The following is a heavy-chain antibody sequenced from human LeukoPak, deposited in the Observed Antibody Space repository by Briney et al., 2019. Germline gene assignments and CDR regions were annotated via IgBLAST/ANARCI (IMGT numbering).Heavy chain of an antibody. Sequence: GGSLRLSCAASGFTFSSYGMHWVRQAPGKGLEWVAVISYDGSNKYYADSVKGRFTISRDNSKNTLYLQMNSLRAEDTAVYYCAKDPPPTYSSGWLDGMDVWGQGTTVTVSS. CDR2: ISYDGSNK. J-gene: IGHJ6*02. D-gene: IGHD6-19*01. CDR1: GFTFSSYG. V-gene: IGHV3-30*18. CDR3: AKDPPPTYSSGWLDGMDV.